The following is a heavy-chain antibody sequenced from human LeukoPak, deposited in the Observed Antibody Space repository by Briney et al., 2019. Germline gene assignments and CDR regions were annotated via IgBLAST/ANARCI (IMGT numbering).Heavy chain of an antibody. Sequence: SETLSLTCTVSGGSISSGDYYWRWIRQPPGKGLEWSGYIYYSGSTYYNPSLKSRVTISVDTSKNQFSLKLSSVTAADTAVYYCARCSVDFQGLFDYWGQGTLVTVSS. V-gene: IGHV4-30-4*08. CDR1: GGSISSGDYY. J-gene: IGHJ4*02. D-gene: IGHD4-23*01. CDR3: ARCSVDFQGLFDY. CDR2: IYYSGST.